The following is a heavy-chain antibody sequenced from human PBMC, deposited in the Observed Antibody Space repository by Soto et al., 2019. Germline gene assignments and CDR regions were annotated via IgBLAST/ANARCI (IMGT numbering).Heavy chain of an antibody. CDR1: GFIFSSHQ. CDR3: ARVVGAPNWFDP. CDR2: IKQDGSEK. J-gene: IGHJ5*02. D-gene: IGHD1-26*01. V-gene: IGHV3-7*04. Sequence: EVQLVDSGGGLVQPGGSLRLSCAASGFIFSSHQMSWVRQAPGKGLEWVANIKQDGSEKYYVDSVKGRFTISRDNAKNSLYLQMNSLRAEDTAVYYCARVVGAPNWFDPWGHGTPVTVSS.